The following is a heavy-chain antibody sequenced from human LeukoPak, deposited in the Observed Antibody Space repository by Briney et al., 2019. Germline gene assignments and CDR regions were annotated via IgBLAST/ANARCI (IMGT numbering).Heavy chain of an antibody. J-gene: IGHJ5*02. CDR2: INHSGST. CDR1: GGSFSGYY. V-gene: IGHV4-34*01. Sequence: PSETLSLACAVYGGSFSGYYWSWIRQPPGKGLEWIGEINHSGSTNYNPSLKSRVTISVDTSKNQFSLKLSSVTAADTAVYYCARASPSIDYYGSGSYYGRWFDPWGQGTLVTVSS. CDR3: ARASPSIDYYGSGSYYGRWFDP. D-gene: IGHD3-10*01.